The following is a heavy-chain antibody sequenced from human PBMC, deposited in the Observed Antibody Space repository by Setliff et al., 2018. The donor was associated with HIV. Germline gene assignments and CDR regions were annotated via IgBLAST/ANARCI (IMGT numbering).Heavy chain of an antibody. J-gene: IGHJ3*02. CDR3: ARGTTLNVVPDAFDI. V-gene: IGHV4-38-2*02. CDR2: IYHAGNT. Sequence: PSETLSPTCTVTGYSISSGYYWAWIRQPPGKGLEWIGYIYHAGNTYYNPSLKSRVTISVDTSKNQISLRLNSLTAADTAVYYCARGTTLNVVPDAFDIWGQGTMVTVSS. D-gene: IGHD4-17*01. CDR1: GYSISSGYY.